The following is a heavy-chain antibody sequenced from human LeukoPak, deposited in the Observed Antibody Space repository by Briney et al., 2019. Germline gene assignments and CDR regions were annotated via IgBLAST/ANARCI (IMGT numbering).Heavy chain of an antibody. CDR2: INPNSGGT. J-gene: IGHJ4*02. CDR1: GYTFTGYY. D-gene: IGHD3-9*01. V-gene: IGHV1-2*02. CDR3: AREVDFDSTRIYAFDY. Sequence: ASVKVSCKASGYTFTGYYMHWVRQAPGQGLEWMGWINPNSGGTNYAQKFQGRVTMTRDTSISTAYMELSRLRSDDTAVYYCAREVDFDSTRIYAFDYWGQGTLVTVSS.